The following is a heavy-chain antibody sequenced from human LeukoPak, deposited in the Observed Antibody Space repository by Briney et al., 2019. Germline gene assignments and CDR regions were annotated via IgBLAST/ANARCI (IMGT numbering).Heavy chain of an antibody. Sequence: SVKFSSKASGGPFSSYAISWVRPAPGQGLEWMGGIIPIFGTANYAQKFQGRVTITTDESTSTAYMELSSLRSEDTAVYYCASGWFGDKHDYWGQGTLVTVSS. V-gene: IGHV1-69*05. J-gene: IGHJ4*02. CDR2: IIPIFGTA. D-gene: IGHD3-10*01. CDR3: ASGWFGDKHDY. CDR1: GGPFSSYA.